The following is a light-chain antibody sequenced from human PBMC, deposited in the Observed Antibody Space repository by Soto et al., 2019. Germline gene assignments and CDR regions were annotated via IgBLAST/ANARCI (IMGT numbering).Light chain of an antibody. J-gene: IGLJ3*02. CDR3: ETWYSNTHKV. V-gene: IGLV4-60*02. CDR1: SGHNTYI. CDR2: LDRSGRY. Sequence: QPVLTQSSFASASLGSSVKLTCILSSGHNTYIIAWHQQQPGKAPRFLMTLDRSGRYNRGSGVPDRFSGSSSGADRYLTISNLQFEDEGDYYCETWYSNTHKVFGGGTKLTVL.